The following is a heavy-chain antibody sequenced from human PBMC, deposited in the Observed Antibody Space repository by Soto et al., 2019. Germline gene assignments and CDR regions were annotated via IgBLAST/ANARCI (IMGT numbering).Heavy chain of an antibody. V-gene: IGHV3-23*01. D-gene: IGHD4-17*01. CDR2: ISGSGGST. CDR1: GFTFSSYA. CDR3: AKAPFRDTVTTYAYFQH. Sequence: EVQLLESGGGLVQPGGSLRLSCAASGFTFSSYAMSWVRQAPGKGLEWVSAISGSGGSTYYADSVKGRFTISRDNSKNTLYLQMNSLRAEDTAVYYCAKAPFRDTVTTYAYFQHWGQGTLVTVSS. J-gene: IGHJ1*01.